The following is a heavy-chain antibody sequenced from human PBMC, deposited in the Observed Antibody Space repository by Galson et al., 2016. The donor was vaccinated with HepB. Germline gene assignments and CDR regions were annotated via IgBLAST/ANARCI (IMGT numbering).Heavy chain of an antibody. D-gene: IGHD2-2*01. J-gene: IGHJ6*02. CDR1: GYTFTSYY. V-gene: IGHV1-46*01. CDR2: INPSGGIT. Sequence: SVKVSCKASGYTFTSYYMHWVRQAPGQGLEWMGVINPSGGITIYAQKFQGRVTMTRDMSTSTAYMELSSLRYEDTAVFYCARRVVPAAIGGYYGMDVWGQATTGTVSS. CDR3: ARRVVPAAIGGYYGMDV.